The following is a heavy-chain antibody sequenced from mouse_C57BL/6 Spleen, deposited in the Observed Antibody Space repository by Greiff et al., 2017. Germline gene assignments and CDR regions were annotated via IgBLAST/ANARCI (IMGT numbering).Heavy chain of an antibody. V-gene: IGHV1-54*01. CDR2: INPGSGGT. Sequence: QVQLQQSGAELVRPGTSVKVSCKASGYAFTNYLIEWVKQRPGQGLEWIGVINPGSGGTNYNEKFKGKATLTADKSSSTAYMELNSLTSEDSAVYYCLFGFAYWGQGTLVTVSA. J-gene: IGHJ3*01. D-gene: IGHD1-1*01. CDR1: GYAFTNYL. CDR3: LFGFAY.